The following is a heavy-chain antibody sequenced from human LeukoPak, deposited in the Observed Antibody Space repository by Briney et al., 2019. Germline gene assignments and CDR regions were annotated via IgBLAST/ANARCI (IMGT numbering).Heavy chain of an antibody. J-gene: IGHJ3*02. CDR3: AKAGMTTVTTHAFDI. Sequence: GGSLRLSCAASGFTFSSYAMSWVRQAPGKGLEWVSSISSSSSYIYYADSVKGRFTISRDNAKNSLYLQMNSLRAEDTAVYYCAKAGMTTVTTHAFDIWAKGQWSPSLQ. D-gene: IGHD4-17*01. CDR1: GFTFSSYA. V-gene: IGHV3-21*01. CDR2: ISSSSSYI.